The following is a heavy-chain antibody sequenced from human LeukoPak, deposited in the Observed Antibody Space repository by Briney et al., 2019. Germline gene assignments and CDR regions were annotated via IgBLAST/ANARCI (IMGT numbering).Heavy chain of an antibody. V-gene: IGHV3-11*04. CDR2: ISGSDGTI. J-gene: IGHJ5*02. Sequence: LGGSLRLSCTASGVTFNAYYMTWIRQAPGKGLEWISSISGSDGTIFYADSVKGRFTISRDNAKKSLYLQMNSLRVEDTALYYCVRRLLGPKADLFDPWGQGTLVTVSS. CDR3: VRRLLGPKADLFDP. D-gene: IGHD2/OR15-2a*01. CDR1: GVTFNAYY.